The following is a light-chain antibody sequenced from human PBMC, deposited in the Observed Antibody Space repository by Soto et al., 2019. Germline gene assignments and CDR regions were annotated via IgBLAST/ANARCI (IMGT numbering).Light chain of an antibody. Sequence: QSVLTQPPSASGTPGQRVTISCSGSTSNIGTNPVTWYQHLPGTAPKLLIYTNTQRPSGVPDRFSGSKSGTSASLAVSGLQSEDEDDYYCAAWDGSLNVVVFGGGTKLTVL. J-gene: IGLJ2*01. CDR1: TSNIGTNP. V-gene: IGLV1-44*01. CDR2: TNT. CDR3: AAWDGSLNVVV.